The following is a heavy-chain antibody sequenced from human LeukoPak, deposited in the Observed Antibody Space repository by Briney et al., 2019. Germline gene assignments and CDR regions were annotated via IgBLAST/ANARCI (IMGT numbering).Heavy chain of an antibody. J-gene: IGHJ4*02. D-gene: IGHD3-22*01. CDR3: ARDRYYDSTFDY. CDR1: GGSISSSSYY. Sequence: SETLSLTCTVSGGSISSSSYYWGWIRQPPGKGLEWIGSIYYSGSTYYNPSLKSRVTISVDTSKNQFSLKLSSVTAADTAVYYCARDRYYDSTFDYWGQGTLVTVSS. V-gene: IGHV4-39*07. CDR2: IYYSGST.